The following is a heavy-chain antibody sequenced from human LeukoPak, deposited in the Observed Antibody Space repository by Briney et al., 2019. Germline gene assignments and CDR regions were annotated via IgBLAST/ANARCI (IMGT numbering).Heavy chain of an antibody. Sequence: TASETLSLTCTVSGGSISSYYWSWIRQPPGKGLEWIGYIYYSGSTNYNPSLKSRVTISVDTSKNQFSLKLSSVTAADTAVYYCARHGRGYYDSSGYYGVYFDYWGQGTLVTVSS. J-gene: IGHJ4*02. V-gene: IGHV4-59*08. D-gene: IGHD3-22*01. CDR3: ARHGRGYYDSSGYYGVYFDY. CDR1: GGSISSYY. CDR2: IYYSGST.